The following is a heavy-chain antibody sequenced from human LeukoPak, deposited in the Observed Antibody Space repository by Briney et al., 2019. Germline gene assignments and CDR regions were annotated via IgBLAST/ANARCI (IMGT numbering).Heavy chain of an antibody. V-gene: IGHV3-30*03. Sequence: GGSLRLSCAASGFTFSSYGMHWVRQAPGKGLEWVAVISYDGSNKYYADSVKGRFTISRDNSKNTLYLQMNSLRAEDTAVYYCARVHSSSWYVGNWFDPWGQGTLVTVSS. CDR2: ISYDGSNK. D-gene: IGHD6-13*01. CDR1: GFTFSSYG. J-gene: IGHJ5*02. CDR3: ARVHSSSWYVGNWFDP.